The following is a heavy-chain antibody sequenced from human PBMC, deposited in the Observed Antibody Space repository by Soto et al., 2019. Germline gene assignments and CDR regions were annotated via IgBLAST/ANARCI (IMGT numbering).Heavy chain of an antibody. J-gene: IGHJ5*02. D-gene: IGHD1-26*01. CDR3: ARGSGTYYAGHFDP. CDR1: GFTFSSHW. Sequence: EVQLVESGGGLVQPGGSLRLSCGASGFTFSSHWMSWVRQAPGKGLEWVASIKQDGSEKHYVDSVKGRFTISRDDAKNSLYLQMNSLRAEDTAVYYCARGSGTYYAGHFDPWCQGTLVTVSS. V-gene: IGHV3-7*03. CDR2: IKQDGSEK.